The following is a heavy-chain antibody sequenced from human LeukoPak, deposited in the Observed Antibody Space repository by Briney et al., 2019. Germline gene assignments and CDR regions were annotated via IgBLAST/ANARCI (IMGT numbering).Heavy chain of an antibody. CDR3: AREGTYYDFWSGYRIARDDY. J-gene: IGHJ4*02. CDR2: INHSGST. Sequence: KASETLSLTCAVYGGSFSGYYWSWIRQPPGKGLEWIGEINHSGSTNYNPSLKSRVTISVDTSKNQFSLKLSSVTAADTAVYYCAREGTYYDFWSGYRIARDDYWGQGTLVTVSS. CDR1: GGSFSGYY. D-gene: IGHD3-3*01. V-gene: IGHV4-34*01.